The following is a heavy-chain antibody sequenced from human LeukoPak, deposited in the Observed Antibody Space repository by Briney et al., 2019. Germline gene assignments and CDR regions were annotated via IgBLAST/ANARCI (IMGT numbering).Heavy chain of an antibody. CDR2: ISSSSSYI. V-gene: IGHV3-21*01. J-gene: IGHJ4*02. D-gene: IGHD3-22*01. Sequence: GGSLRLSCAASGFTFSSYNMNWVRQAPGKGLEWVSSISSSSSYIYYADSVKGRFTISRDNAKNSLYLQMNSLRAEDTAVYYCAREILTTFYYDSSGSLDYWGQGTLVTVSS. CDR1: GFTFSSYN. CDR3: AREILTTFYYDSSGSLDY.